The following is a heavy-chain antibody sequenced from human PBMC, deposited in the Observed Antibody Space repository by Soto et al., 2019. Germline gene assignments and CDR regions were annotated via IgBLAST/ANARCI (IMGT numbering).Heavy chain of an antibody. Sequence: GGSLRLSCAASGFTFSNYAMNWVRQAPGKGLEWVSTISRSGGNTYYADSVKGRFTISRDNSKNTLYLQINSLRAEDTAIYYSAKDPLYNWNDEVSYYYYMDVWGKGTTVTVSS. V-gene: IGHV3-23*01. CDR2: ISRSGGNT. CDR1: GFTFSNYA. D-gene: IGHD1-1*01. J-gene: IGHJ6*03. CDR3: AKDPLYNWNDEVSYYYYMDV.